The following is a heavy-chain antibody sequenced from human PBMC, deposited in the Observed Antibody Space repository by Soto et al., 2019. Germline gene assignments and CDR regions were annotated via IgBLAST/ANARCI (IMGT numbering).Heavy chain of an antibody. Sequence: GGSLRLSCAASGFTFSSYSMNWVRQAPGKGLEWVSSISSSGNYMYYADSVKGRFTISRDNAKNSLYLQMNSLRAEDTAVYYCARGEYYDSSGPFSEAFDVWGQGTMVTVSS. CDR1: GFTFSSYS. CDR3: ARGEYYDSSGPFSEAFDV. V-gene: IGHV3-21*01. CDR2: ISSSGNYM. D-gene: IGHD3-22*01. J-gene: IGHJ3*01.